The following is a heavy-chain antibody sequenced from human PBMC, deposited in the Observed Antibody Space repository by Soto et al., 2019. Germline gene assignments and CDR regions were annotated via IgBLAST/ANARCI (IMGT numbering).Heavy chain of an antibody. V-gene: IGHV1-8*01. Sequence: QVHLVQSGAEVRKPGASVRVSCKATGYSFTRHDINWLRQAAGQGLEWMGWMNPNSGNAVYAQKFQGRVTMTRYTSITTAYIEVTSMKSEDTAVYFCARGAYNDYSHWFDPWGQGTLVTVSS. CDR3: ARGAYNDYSHWFDP. CDR1: GYSFTRHD. J-gene: IGHJ5*02. D-gene: IGHD4-4*01. CDR2: MNPNSGNA.